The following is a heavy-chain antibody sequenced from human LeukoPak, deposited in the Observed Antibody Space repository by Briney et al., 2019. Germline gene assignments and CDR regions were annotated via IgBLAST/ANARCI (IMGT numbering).Heavy chain of an antibody. J-gene: IGHJ3*02. Sequence: GGSLRLSCAASGFTVSSNYMSWVRQAPGKGLEWVSAMYSGGSTYYADSVKGRFTISRDNSKNTVYLQMSSLRAEDTAVYYCATVRFMVDTVATITDGFDIWGQGTMVTVSS. V-gene: IGHV3-53*01. D-gene: IGHD5-12*01. CDR3: ATVRFMVDTVATITDGFDI. CDR2: MYSGGST. CDR1: GFTVSSNY.